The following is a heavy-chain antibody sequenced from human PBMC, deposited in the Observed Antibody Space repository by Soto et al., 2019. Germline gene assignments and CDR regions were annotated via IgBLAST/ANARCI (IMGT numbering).Heavy chain of an antibody. Sequence: VRQATGQGLEWMGWISAYNGNTNYAQKLQGRVTMTTDTSTSTAYMELRSLRSDDTAVYYGVRDVIDYFFETYGAFQVWG. D-gene: IGHD3-3*01. CDR3: VRDVIDYFFETYGAFQV. J-gene: IGHJ3*01. V-gene: IGHV1-18*01. CDR2: ISAYNGNT.